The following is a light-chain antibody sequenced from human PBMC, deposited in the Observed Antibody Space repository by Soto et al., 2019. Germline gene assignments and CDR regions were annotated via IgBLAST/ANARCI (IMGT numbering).Light chain of an antibody. J-gene: IGKJ2*01. CDR2: GAS. V-gene: IGKV3-15*01. CDR1: QSVGSN. Sequence: EIVMTQSPATLSVSPGERATLSCRAAQSVGSNLAWYQQKPGQAPRLLIYGASTRATGIPVRFSGSGSGTEFTLTISSLQSEDFVVYYSQQYNDWPYTFGQGTKVDIK. CDR3: QQYNDWPYT.